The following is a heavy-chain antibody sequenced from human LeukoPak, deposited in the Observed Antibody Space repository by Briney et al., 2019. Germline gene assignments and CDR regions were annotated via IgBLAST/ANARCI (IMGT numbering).Heavy chain of an antibody. CDR3: AREGLGELTLDY. J-gene: IGHJ4*02. V-gene: IGHV4-4*02. Sequence: SETLSLTCAVSGDSISSSNWWSWVRQPPGKGLEWIGEIYHSGSTNYNPSLKSRVTISVDKSKNQFSLKLSSVTAADTAVYYCAREGLGELTLDYWGQGTLVTVSS. D-gene: IGHD3-16*01. CDR1: GDSISSSNW. CDR2: IYHSGST.